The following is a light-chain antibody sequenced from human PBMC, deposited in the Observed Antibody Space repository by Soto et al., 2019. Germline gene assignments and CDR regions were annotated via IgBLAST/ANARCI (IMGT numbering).Light chain of an antibody. Sequence: QSVLTQSPSVSGAPGQRVTISCTGSSSNIGAGYHVHWYQQLPGTAPKLLIYVNSNRPSGVPDRFSGSKSGTSASLAITGLQAEDEADYYCQSYDSSLSGLVFGGGTKLTVL. J-gene: IGLJ2*01. CDR3: QSYDSSLSGLV. CDR1: SSNIGAGYH. V-gene: IGLV1-40*01. CDR2: VNS.